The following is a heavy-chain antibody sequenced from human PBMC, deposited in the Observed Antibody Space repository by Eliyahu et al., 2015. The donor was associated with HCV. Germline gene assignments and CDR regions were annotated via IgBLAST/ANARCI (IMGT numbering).Heavy chain of an antibody. Sequence: EVQLVESGGGLVQPGRSLRLSCAASGFTFDDYAMHWVRQGPGKGLGWVSGINWNSGTVGYADSVKGRFTISRDNAKNSLYLQMSSLRAEDTALYYCAKGSYDFWTGYFDYWGQGALVTVSS. CDR2: INWNSGTV. CDR3: AKGSYDFWTGYFDY. CDR1: GFTFDDYA. J-gene: IGHJ4*02. D-gene: IGHD3-3*01. V-gene: IGHV3-9*01.